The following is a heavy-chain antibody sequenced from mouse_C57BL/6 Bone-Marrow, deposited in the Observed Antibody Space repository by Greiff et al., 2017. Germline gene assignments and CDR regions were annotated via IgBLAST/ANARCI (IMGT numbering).Heavy chain of an antibody. Sequence: EVKVVESGGGLVKPGGSLKLSCAASGFTFSDYGMHWVRQAPEKGLEWVAYISSGSNTIYYADTVKGRFTISRDNAKNTLFLQMTSLRSEDTAMYYCALPWFAYWGQGTLVTVSA. CDR2: ISSGSNTI. V-gene: IGHV5-17*01. CDR1: GFTFSDYG. J-gene: IGHJ3*01. CDR3: ALPWFAY.